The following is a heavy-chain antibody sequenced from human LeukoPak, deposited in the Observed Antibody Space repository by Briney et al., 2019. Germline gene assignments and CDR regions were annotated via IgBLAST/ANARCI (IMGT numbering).Heavy chain of an antibody. Sequence: GRSLRLSCATSGFTFSDYDMHWVRQAPGKGLEWVAFMRYDGSNKYYADSVKGRFSISRDNSKNTLYLQMSSLRVEDTAVFYCAKDLGTPGYNFDCLGQGTLVTVSS. J-gene: IGHJ5*01. V-gene: IGHV3-30*02. CDR1: GFTFSDYD. D-gene: IGHD5-24*01. CDR3: AKDLGTPGYNFDC. CDR2: MRYDGSNK.